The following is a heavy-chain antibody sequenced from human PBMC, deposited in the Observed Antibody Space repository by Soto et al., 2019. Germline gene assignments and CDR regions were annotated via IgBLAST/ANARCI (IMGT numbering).Heavy chain of an antibody. CDR2: HAGSSRGGRI. D-gene: IGHD3-3*01. Sequence: PSAAFGFNFVDFGSSWVRQSTAKGLERVPGHAGSSRGGRIHYAASVKGRSTISRDNSKNTLYLQMNSLRAEDTAVYYCAKDGGITAFGVVIRPRGPLDPWGQGTPVTGSS. V-gene: IGHV3-23*01. J-gene: IGHJ5*02. CDR3: AKDGGITAFGVVIRPRGPLDP. CDR1: GFNFVDFG.